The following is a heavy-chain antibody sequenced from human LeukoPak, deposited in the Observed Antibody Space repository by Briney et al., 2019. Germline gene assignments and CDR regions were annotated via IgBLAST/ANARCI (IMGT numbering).Heavy chain of an antibody. CDR1: GYTFTSYG. Sequence: ASVKVSCKASGYTFTSYGISWVRQAPGQGLEWMGWISAYNGNTNYAQKLQGRVTMTTDTSTSTANMELRSLRSDDTAVYYCARAGGYSYQLPEGGDAFDIWGQGTMVTVSS. CDR2: ISAYNGNT. CDR3: ARAGGYSYQLPEGGDAFDI. J-gene: IGHJ3*02. D-gene: IGHD5-18*01. V-gene: IGHV1-18*04.